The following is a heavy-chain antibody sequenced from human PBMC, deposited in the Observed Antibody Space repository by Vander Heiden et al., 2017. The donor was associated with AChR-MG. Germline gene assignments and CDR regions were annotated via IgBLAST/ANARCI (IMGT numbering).Heavy chain of an antibody. D-gene: IGHD3-10*01. CDR3: ARDPIMVQGVMREVGTVDV. CDR2: IWYDGSNK. J-gene: IGHJ6*04. Sequence: QVQLVESGGGVVQPGRSLRLSCAASGFTFRSYGMHWGRQAPGKGLEWVAVIWYDGSNKYYADSVKGRFTISRDNSKNTLYLQMNSLRAEDTAVYYCARDPIMVQGVMREVGTVDVWGKGTTVTVSS. V-gene: IGHV3-33*01. CDR1: GFTFRSYG.